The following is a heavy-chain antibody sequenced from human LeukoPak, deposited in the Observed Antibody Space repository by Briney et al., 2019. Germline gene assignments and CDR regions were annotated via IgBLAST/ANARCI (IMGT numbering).Heavy chain of an antibody. D-gene: IGHD2-8*01. V-gene: IGHV3-66*02. CDR2: IYSGGST. Sequence: GGSLRLSCAASGFTVSSNYMNWVRQAPGKGLEWVSVIYSGGSTYYADSMKGRFTISRDNSKNTLYLQMNSLRAEDTAVYYCARFSSNGVSEFAYWGQGTLVTVSS. CDR1: GFTVSSNY. J-gene: IGHJ4*02. CDR3: ARFSSNGVSEFAY.